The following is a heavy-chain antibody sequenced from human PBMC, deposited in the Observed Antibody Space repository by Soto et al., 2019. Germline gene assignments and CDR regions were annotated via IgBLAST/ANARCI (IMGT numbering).Heavy chain of an antibody. CDR3: ASDLRSGSGSYYNVFYYYYGMDV. Sequence: GVSLRLSCAAAGYTFRNYGMNWVRQAPGKGLEWVSYIGIGSSNKYYADSVKGRFTISRDNSKNTLYLQMNSLRAEDTAEYYCASDLRSGSGSYYNVFYYYYGMDVWGQGTTVTVSS. CDR1: GYTFRNYG. J-gene: IGHJ6*02. CDR2: IGIGSSNK. D-gene: IGHD3-10*01. V-gene: IGHV3-48*01.